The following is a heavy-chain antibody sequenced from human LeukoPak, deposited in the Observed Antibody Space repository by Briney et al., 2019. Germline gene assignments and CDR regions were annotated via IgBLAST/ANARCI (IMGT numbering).Heavy chain of an antibody. Sequence: ASVKVSCKASGYTFTSYAMHWVRQAPGQRLEWMGWINAGNGNTKYSQNFQGRVTMTRDTSTSTVYMELSSLTSEDTAVYYCARDFLTGAGTFDYWGQGTLVTVSS. V-gene: IGHV1-3*01. CDR2: INAGNGNT. CDR1: GYTFTSYA. D-gene: IGHD3-9*01. J-gene: IGHJ4*02. CDR3: ARDFLTGAGTFDY.